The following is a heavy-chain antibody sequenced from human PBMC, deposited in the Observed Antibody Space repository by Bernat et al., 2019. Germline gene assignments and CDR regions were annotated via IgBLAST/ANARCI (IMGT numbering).Heavy chain of an antibody. V-gene: IGHV3-23*01. J-gene: IGHJ4*02. CDR3: AKYSYGGDLDY. Sequence: EVQLLESGGGLVQPGGSLRLSCAASGFTFSNYAMSWVRQAPGKGLEWVSAISGGGGSQYYADSVKGRFTISRDNSKNTLYLQMNSLRAEDTAVYYCAKYSYGGDLDYWGQGTLVTVSS. D-gene: IGHD5-18*01. CDR1: GFTFSNYA. CDR2: ISGGGGSQ.